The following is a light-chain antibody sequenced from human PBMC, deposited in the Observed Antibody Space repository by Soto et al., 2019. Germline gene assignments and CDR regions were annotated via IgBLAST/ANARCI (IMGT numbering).Light chain of an antibody. CDR1: IEDVTSGRY. J-gene: IGLJ3*02. CDR2: DTT. V-gene: IGLV7-46*01. Sequence: QAVVTQEPSLTVSPGGTVTLTCGSSIEDVTSGRYPYWFQQKPGQAPRTLIYDTTNKHSWTPARFSGSLLGGKAALTLSGAQPEDEADYYCLLSYSGIRVFGGWTKLTVL. CDR3: LLSYSGIRV.